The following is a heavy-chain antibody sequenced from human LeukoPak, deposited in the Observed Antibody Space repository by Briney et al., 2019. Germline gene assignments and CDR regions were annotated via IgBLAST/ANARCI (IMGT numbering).Heavy chain of an antibody. CDR3: AKPTHARGGPWFDP. V-gene: IGHV1-24*01. CDR2: FDPKDAET. D-gene: IGHD1-14*01. J-gene: IGHJ5*02. CDR1: GYTLTELS. Sequence: ASVKVSCKVSGYTLTELSMHWVRQAPGKGLEWMGGFDPKDAETIYAQKFQGRVTMTEDTSSDTAYMELNSLRSEDTAVYCCAKPTHARGGPWFDPWGQGALVTVSS.